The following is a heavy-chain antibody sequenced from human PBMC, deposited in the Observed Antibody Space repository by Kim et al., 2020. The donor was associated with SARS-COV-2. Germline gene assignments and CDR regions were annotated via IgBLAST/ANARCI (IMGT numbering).Heavy chain of an antibody. CDR1: GGSISSYY. CDR2: IYYSGST. V-gene: IGHV4-59*01. J-gene: IGHJ4*02. CDR3: AREGSSGWYVIDY. D-gene: IGHD6-19*01. Sequence: SETLSLTCTVSGGSISSYYWSWIRQPPGKGLEWIGYIYYSGSTNYNPSLKSRVTISVDTSKNQFSLKLSSVTAADTAVYYCAREGSSGWYVIDYWGQGTLVTVSS.